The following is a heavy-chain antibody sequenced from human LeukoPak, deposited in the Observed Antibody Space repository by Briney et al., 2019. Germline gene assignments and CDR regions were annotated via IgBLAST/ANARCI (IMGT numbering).Heavy chain of an antibody. CDR3: ARYSSIVGAIDY. CDR1: GGSISSSSYY. V-gene: IGHV4-39*07. J-gene: IGHJ4*02. CDR2: IYYSGST. D-gene: IGHD1-26*01. Sequence: SETLSLTCTVSGGSISSSSYYWGWIRQPPGKGLEWIGSIYYSGSTYYNPSLKSRVTISVGTSKNQFSLKLSSVTAADTAVYYCARYSSIVGAIDYWGQGTLVTVSS.